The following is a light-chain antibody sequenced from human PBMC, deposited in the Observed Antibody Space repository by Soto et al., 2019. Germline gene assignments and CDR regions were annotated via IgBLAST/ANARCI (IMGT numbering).Light chain of an antibody. CDR1: QSVLYSSNNKND. J-gene: IGKJ2*01. CDR2: WAS. V-gene: IGKV4-1*01. CDR3: QQYESTPPT. Sequence: DIVMTQSPDSLAVSLVERATINCKSSQSVLYSSNNKNDLAWYQQRPGQPPKLLIYWASTRESGVPDRFSGSGSGTDFTLAITSLQDEDVAVYYCQQYESTPPTFGRGTKLEIK.